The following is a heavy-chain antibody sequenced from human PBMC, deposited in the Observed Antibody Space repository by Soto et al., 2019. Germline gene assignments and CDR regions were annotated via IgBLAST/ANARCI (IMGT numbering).Heavy chain of an antibody. CDR3: AKDAIANDGIWLMDS. D-gene: IGHD3-16*01. Sequence: GGSLRLSCAASVFMVSDYAMTWARQAPGKELEWVSGLLRPGRSTYYADSVKGRFTISGDTSANTVYLQMDSLRAEDTAVYYCAKDAIANDGIWLMDSWGQGTVVTVSS. J-gene: IGHJ5*02. V-gene: IGHV3-23*01. CDR1: VFMVSDYA. CDR2: LLRPGRST.